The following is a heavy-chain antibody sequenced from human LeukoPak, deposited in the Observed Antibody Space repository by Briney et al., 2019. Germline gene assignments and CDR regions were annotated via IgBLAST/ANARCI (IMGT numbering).Heavy chain of an antibody. D-gene: IGHD3-22*01. CDR3: ARDPPGSSGYDY. Sequence: GSLRLSCAASGFTFSSYEMNWVRQAPGKGLEWVSYISNSGSTIYYADSVKGRFTISRDNAKNSLFLQMNSLRAEDTAVYYRARDPPGSSGYDYWGRGALVTVSS. J-gene: IGHJ4*02. V-gene: IGHV3-48*03. CDR2: ISNSGSTI. CDR1: GFTFSSYE.